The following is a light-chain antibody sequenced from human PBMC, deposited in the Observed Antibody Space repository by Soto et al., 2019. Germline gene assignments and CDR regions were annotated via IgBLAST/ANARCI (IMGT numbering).Light chain of an antibody. J-gene: IGKJ1*01. CDR3: QQYGSSGT. Sequence: EIVLTQSPGTVSLSPGERATLSCRASQSVSSSSLAWYQQKPGQAPRLLISGASSRATGIPDRFSGSGSGTDFTLTISRLEPEDFAVYYCQQYGSSGTFGQGTKVDIK. CDR1: QSVSSSS. V-gene: IGKV3-20*01. CDR2: GAS.